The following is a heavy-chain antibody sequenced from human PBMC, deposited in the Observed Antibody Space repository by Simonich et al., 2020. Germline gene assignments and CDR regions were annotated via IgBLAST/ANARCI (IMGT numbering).Heavy chain of an antibody. J-gene: IGHJ2*01. Sequence: QLQLQESGPGLVKPSETLSLTCTVSGGSISSSSYYWGWIRPPPGKGLEWIGCFNKSGTPNPNPTLKSLGTISVDTSKHQFSLKLSSVTAADTAVYYCARHKGYCSGGSCYSHWYFDLWGRGTLVTVSS. CDR3: ARHKGYCSGGSCYSHWYFDL. CDR1: GGSISSSSYY. V-gene: IGHV4-39*01. CDR2: FNKSGTP. D-gene: IGHD2-15*01.